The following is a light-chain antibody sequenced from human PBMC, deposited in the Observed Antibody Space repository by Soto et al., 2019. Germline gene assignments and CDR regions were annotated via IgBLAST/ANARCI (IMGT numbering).Light chain of an antibody. CDR3: TSWTTSTTMI. CDR1: SSDIGAHNF. CDR2: DVN. V-gene: IGLV2-14*03. Sequence: QSVLTQPASVSGSPGQSITISCPGTSSDIGAHNFVSWYQQHPGKAPKLMLYDVNIRPSGVSNRFSGSKSGNTASLTISGLQAEDEADYYCTSWTTSTTMIFGGGTKVTV. J-gene: IGLJ2*01.